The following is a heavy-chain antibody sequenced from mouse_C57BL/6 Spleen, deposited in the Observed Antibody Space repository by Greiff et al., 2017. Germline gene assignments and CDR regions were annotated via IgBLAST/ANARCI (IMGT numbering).Heavy chain of an antibody. CDR3: ARDQRAYCYGSSLWYFDV. D-gene: IGHD1-1*01. J-gene: IGHJ1*03. CDR1: GYSITSGYY. Sequence: EVKLMESGPGLVKPSQSLSLTCSVTGYSITSGYYWNWIRQFPGNKLEWMGYISYDGSNNYNPSLKNRISITRDTSKNQFFLKLNSVTTEDTATYYCARDQRAYCYGSSLWYFDVWGTGTTVTVSS. CDR2: ISYDGSN. V-gene: IGHV3-6*01.